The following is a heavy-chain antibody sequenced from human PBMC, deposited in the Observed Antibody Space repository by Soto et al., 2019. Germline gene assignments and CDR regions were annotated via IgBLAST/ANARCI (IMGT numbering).Heavy chain of an antibody. D-gene: IGHD2-21*01. CDR2: ISAYNGNT. CDR3: ARDLFLAIGGGYYYYGMDV. V-gene: IGHV1-18*01. CDR1: GYTFTSYG. Sequence: ASVKVSCKGSGYTFTSYGISWVRQAPGQGLEWMGWISAYNGNTNYAQEFQGRVTMTTDTSTSTAYMELRSLRSDDTAVYYCARDLFLAIGGGYYYYGMDVWGQGTTVTVSS. J-gene: IGHJ6*02.